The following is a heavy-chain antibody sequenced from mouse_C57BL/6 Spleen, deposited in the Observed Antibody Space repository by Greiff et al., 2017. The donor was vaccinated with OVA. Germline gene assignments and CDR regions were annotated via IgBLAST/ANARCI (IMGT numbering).Heavy chain of an antibody. V-gene: IGHV5-9-1*02. D-gene: IGHD1-1*01. J-gene: IGHJ4*01. CDR1: GFTFSSYA. Sequence: EVMLVESGEGLVKPGGSLTLSCAASGFTFSSYAMSLVRQTPEKRLEWVAYISSGGDYIYYADTVKGRFTISRDNARNTLYLQMSSLKSEDTAMYYCTRDGGSSLYYAMDYWGQGTSVTVSS. CDR2: ISSGGDYI. CDR3: TRDGGSSLYYAMDY.